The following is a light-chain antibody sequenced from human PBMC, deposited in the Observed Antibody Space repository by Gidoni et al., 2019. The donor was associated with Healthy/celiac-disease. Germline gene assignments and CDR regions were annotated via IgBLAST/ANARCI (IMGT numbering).Light chain of an antibody. J-gene: IGKJ1*01. CDR2: GAS. CDR1: QSVSSN. CDR3: QQYNNWPPWT. V-gene: IGKV3-15*01. Sequence: EIVMTQSPATLSVSPGERATLSCRASQSVSSNLAWYQQKPGQAPRLLIYGASTRATGSPARFSSGRSGTEFTLTISSLQSEDFAVYYCQQYNNWPPWTFGQGTKVEIK.